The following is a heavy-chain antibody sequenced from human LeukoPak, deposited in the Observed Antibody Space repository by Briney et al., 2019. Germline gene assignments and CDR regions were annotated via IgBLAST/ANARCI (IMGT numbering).Heavy chain of an antibody. D-gene: IGHD3-10*01. CDR2: ISSSSSTI. J-gene: IGHJ6*02. Sequence: GGSLRLSCAASGFTFSSYSMNWVRQAPGKGLEWVSYISSSSSTIYYADSVKGRFTISRDNAKKLLVLEMKSLRSEDTAVYYCAAYYGSGSVNYYRGMDIWGQGTTVTVSS. CDR3: AAYYGSGSVNYYRGMDI. V-gene: IGHV3-48*04. CDR1: GFTFSSYS.